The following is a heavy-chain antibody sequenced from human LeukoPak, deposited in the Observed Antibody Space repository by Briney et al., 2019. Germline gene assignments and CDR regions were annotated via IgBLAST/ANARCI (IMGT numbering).Heavy chain of an antibody. CDR1: GGSISTYY. Sequence: SETLSLTCTVSGGSISTYYWSWIRQPPGKGLEWIGYIHYSGSTNYNPSLKGRVAISVDTSKNQFSLKLSSVTAADTAVYYCARGGVGATGWFDPWGQGTLVTVSS. CDR3: ARGGVGATGWFDP. V-gene: IGHV4-59*01. J-gene: IGHJ5*02. CDR2: IHYSGST. D-gene: IGHD1-26*01.